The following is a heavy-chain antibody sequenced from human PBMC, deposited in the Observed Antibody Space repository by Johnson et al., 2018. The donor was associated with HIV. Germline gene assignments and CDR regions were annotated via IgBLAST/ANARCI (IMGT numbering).Heavy chain of an antibody. CDR3: ATLGGTVTTRAIAQPHDAFDI. Sequence: QVQLVESGGGVVQPGRSLRLSCAASGFTFSSYGMHWVRQAPGKGLEWVAFIRYDGSNKYYGDSVKGRFTISRDNSKNTLYLQMNSLRAEDTAVYYCATLGGTVTTRAIAQPHDAFDIWGQGTMVTVPS. D-gene: IGHD4-17*01. V-gene: IGHV3-30*02. CDR2: IRYDGSNK. J-gene: IGHJ3*02. CDR1: GFTFSSYG.